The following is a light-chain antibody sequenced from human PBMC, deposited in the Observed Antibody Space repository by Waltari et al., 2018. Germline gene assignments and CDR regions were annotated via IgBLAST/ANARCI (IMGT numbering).Light chain of an antibody. CDR1: QSISTN. V-gene: IGKV1-39*01. Sequence: DIQMTQSPSSLSASVGDRVTISCRASQSISTNLNWYQQKPGKAPKLLIYRASNLQSGVPSRFSGSGSGTDFTLTVGSLQPEDFGVYYCHQSYGRLTWTFGQGTRVEI. CDR2: RAS. J-gene: IGKJ1*01. CDR3: HQSYGRLTWT.